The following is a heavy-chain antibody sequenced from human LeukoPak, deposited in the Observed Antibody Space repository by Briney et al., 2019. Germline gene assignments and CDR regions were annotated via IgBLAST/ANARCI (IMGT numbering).Heavy chain of an antibody. CDR2: ISSSGNSI. D-gene: IGHD1-26*01. V-gene: IGHV3-11*01. J-gene: IGHJ4*02. CDR3: ARERTSGSYWIDY. Sequence: PGGSLRLSCAASGFTFSDYYMSWMRQAPGKGLEWVSYISSSGNSIYYADSVKGRFTISRDNAKNSLYLQMNSLRAEDTAVYFCARERTSGSYWIDYWGQGTLVTVSS. CDR1: GFTFSDYY.